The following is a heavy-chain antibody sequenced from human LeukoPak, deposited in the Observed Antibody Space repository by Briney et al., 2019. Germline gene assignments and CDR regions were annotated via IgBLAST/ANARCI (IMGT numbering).Heavy chain of an antibody. CDR3: ARRLGYCTNGVCYNYFDY. D-gene: IGHD2-8*01. J-gene: IGHJ4*02. CDR2: ISYEGSNK. CDR1: GFTFSSYA. Sequence: GGSLRLSCAASGFTFSSYAFHWVRQAPGKGLQWVAVISYEGSNKYYADSVKGRFTISRDNSKNTLYLQMNSLRAEDTAVYYCARRLGYCTNGVCYNYFDYWGQGTLVTVSS. V-gene: IGHV3-30*04.